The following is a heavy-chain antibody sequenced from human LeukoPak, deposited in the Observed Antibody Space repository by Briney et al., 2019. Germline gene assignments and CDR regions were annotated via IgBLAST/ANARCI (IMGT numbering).Heavy chain of an antibody. CDR3: ARDVSYGVDI. J-gene: IGHJ6*02. CDR2: ISGNSDYI. CDR1: GFTFSTYA. Sequence: GGSLRLSCAASGFTFSTYAMNWVRQAPGKGLEWVSSISGNSDYIYYAESLKGRFTISRDNSKNTLYLQMNSLRAEDTAVYYCARDVSYGVDIWGQGTTVAVSS. V-gene: IGHV3-21*01.